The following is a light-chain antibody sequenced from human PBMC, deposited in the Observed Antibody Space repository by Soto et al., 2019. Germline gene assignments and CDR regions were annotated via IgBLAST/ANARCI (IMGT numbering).Light chain of an antibody. CDR2: EVS. Sequence: QSVLTQPASVSGSPGQSITISCTGTSGDVGGYNYVSWYQQHPSKAPKLMIYEVSNRPSGVSNRFSGSKSGNTASLTISGLQAEDEADYYCSSYTSSSTLNYVFGTGTKVTVL. J-gene: IGLJ1*01. CDR1: SGDVGGYNY. V-gene: IGLV2-14*01. CDR3: SSYTSSSTLNYV.